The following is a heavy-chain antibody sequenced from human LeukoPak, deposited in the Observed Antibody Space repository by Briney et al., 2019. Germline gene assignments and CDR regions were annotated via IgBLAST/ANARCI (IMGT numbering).Heavy chain of an antibody. J-gene: IGHJ6*02. CDR2: INPSGGST. CDR1: GYTFTSCY. D-gene: IGHD6-19*01. CDR3: AREALGVAVAGTIYYYYGMDV. Sequence: GASVKVSCKASGYTFTSCYMHWVRQAPGQGLEWMGIINPSGGSTSYVQKFQGRVTMTRDTSTSTVYMELSSLRSEDTAVYYCAREALGVAVAGTIYYYYGMDVWGQGTTVTVSS. V-gene: IGHV1-46*01.